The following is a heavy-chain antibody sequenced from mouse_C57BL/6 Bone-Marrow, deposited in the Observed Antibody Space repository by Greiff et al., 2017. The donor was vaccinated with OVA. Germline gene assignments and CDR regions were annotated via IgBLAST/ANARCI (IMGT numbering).Heavy chain of an antibody. CDR1: GFSLSTFGMG. V-gene: IGHV8-8*01. J-gene: IGHJ2*01. CDR2: IWWDDDT. CDR3: ARIEPFHYYGSHPFDY. Sequence: QVTLNVCGPGILQPSQTLSLTCSFSGFSLSTFGMGVGWIRQPSGKGLEWLAHIWWDDDTYSNPALKSRLTISKDTAKNQVFLKIANVDTADTATYDCARIEPFHYYGSHPFDYWGQGTTLTVSS. D-gene: IGHD1-1*01.